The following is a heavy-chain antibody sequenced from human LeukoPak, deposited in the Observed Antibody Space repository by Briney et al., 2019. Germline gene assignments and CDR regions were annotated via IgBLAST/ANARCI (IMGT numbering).Heavy chain of an antibody. CDR2: IYYSGST. CDR1: GGSISSYY. Sequence: SETLSLTCTVSGGSISSYYWSWLRQPPGKGLEWIGYIYYSGSTNYNPSLKRRVTISVDTSKNQFSLKLSSVTAADTAVYYCARDKPRVVSSSWYGWFDPWGQGTLVTVSS. D-gene: IGHD6-13*01. CDR3: ARDKPRVVSSSWYGWFDP. V-gene: IGHV4-59*01. J-gene: IGHJ5*02.